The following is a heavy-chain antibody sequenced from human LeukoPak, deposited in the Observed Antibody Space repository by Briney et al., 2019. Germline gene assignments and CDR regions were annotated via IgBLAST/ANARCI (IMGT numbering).Heavy chain of an antibody. CDR1: GYTFTSYG. CDR3: ARGPGIAVAGVFDY. CDR2: ISGYTGHT. V-gene: IGHV1-18*04. D-gene: IGHD6-19*01. J-gene: IGHJ4*02. Sequence: ASVKVSCKASGYTFTSYGINWVRQAPGQGLEWLGWISGYTGHTNYVQKIQGRGTMTKDTSTNKAYMELRSLRSDDTAVYYWARGPGIAVAGVFDYWGQGSLVTVSS.